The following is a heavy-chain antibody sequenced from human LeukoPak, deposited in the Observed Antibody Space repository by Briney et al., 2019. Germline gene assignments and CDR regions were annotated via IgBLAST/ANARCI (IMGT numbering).Heavy chain of an antibody. CDR1: GGTFSSYA. V-gene: IGHV1-69*05. D-gene: IGHD2-2*01. CDR2: IIPIFGTA. J-gene: IGHJ5*02. CDR3: ARGRLVPAAIFDP. Sequence: SVKVSCKASGGTFSSYAISWVRQAPGQGLEWMGRIIPIFGTANYAQKFQGRVTITTDESTSTAYMELSSLRSEDTAVYYCARGRLVPAAIFDPWGQGTLVTVSS.